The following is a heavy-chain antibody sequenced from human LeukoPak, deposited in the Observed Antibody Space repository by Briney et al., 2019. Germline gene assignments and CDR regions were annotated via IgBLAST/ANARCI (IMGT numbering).Heavy chain of an antibody. J-gene: IGHJ5*02. CDR2: IYTSGST. CDR1: GGSISIYY. CDR3: ARRWNYYWFDL. D-gene: IGHD1-7*01. V-gene: IGHV4-4*09. Sequence: SDTLSLTCTVSGGSISIYYGSWLRQPPEKGLEWIVYIYTSGSTNYNPSLKSRVTISVDTSKNQFSLQLSSVTAADTAVYYCARRWNYYWFDLWGQGTLVTVSS.